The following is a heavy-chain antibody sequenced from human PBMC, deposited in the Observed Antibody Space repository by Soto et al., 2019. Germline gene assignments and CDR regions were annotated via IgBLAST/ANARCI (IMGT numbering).Heavy chain of an antibody. D-gene: IGHD1-7*01. Sequence: GGSLRLSCAASGFTFSDYYMSWIRQAPGKGLEWVSYISSSGSTIYYADSVKGRFTISRDNAKNSLYLQMNSLRDEDTAVYYCAREERVGITGTPCYYYYGMDVWGQGTTVTVSS. CDR3: AREERVGITGTPCYYYYGMDV. J-gene: IGHJ6*02. CDR1: GFTFSDYY. CDR2: ISSSGSTI. V-gene: IGHV3-11*01.